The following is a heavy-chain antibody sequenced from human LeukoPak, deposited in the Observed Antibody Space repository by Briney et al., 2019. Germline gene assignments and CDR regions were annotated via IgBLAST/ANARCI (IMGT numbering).Heavy chain of an antibody. CDR2: ISAYNGNT. Sequence: GASVKVSCKASGCTFTSYGISWVRQAPGQGLEWMGWISAYNGNTNYAQKLQGRVTMTTDTSTSTAYMELRSLRSDDTAVYYCARVVGSGSYYTFDYWGQGTLVTVSS. J-gene: IGHJ4*02. D-gene: IGHD1-26*01. CDR1: GCTFTSYG. CDR3: ARVVGSGSYYTFDY. V-gene: IGHV1-18*01.